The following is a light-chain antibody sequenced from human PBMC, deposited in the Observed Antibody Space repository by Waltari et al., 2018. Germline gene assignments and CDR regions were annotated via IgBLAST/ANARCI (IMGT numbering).Light chain of an antibody. V-gene: IGKV4-1*01. CDR3: QQYYSTPFT. Sequence: DIVMTQSPDSLSVSLGERATINCKSSLSILHSSVNKNYLGWYQQKSGQSPKLLIYGASTRESGVPDRFSGSGSGTDFTLTISSLQAEDVAVYYCQQYYSTPFTFGPGTKVDIK. J-gene: IGKJ3*01. CDR1: LSILHSSVNKNY. CDR2: GAS.